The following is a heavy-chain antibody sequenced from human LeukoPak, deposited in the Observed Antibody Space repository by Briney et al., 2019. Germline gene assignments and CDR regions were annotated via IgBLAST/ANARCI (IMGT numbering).Heavy chain of an antibody. D-gene: IGHD4-17*01. CDR1: GGSISSYY. Sequence: PSETLSLTCTVSGGSISSYYWSWIRQPPGKGLEWIGYIYYSGRTNYNPSLKSRVTISADTSKNQFSLKLSSVTAADTAVYYCARDTGGDYEYYYYGMDVWGQGTTVTVSS. V-gene: IGHV4-59*01. CDR2: IYYSGRT. J-gene: IGHJ6*02. CDR3: ARDTGGDYEYYYYGMDV.